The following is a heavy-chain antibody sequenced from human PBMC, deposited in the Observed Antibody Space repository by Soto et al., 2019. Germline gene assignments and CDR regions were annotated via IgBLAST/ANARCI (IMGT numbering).Heavy chain of an antibody. CDR1: GYSFINYW. D-gene: IGHD5-12*01. V-gene: IGHV5-51*01. Sequence: GESLKISCKASGYSFINYWLGWVRQMPGKGLEWMGIIYPDDSDTRYSPSFQGQVTISVDKSISTAYLQWNSLRASDTAMYYCARQVATTEIHAFHIWGQGTMVTVSS. CDR3: ARQVATTEIHAFHI. J-gene: IGHJ3*02. CDR2: IYPDDSDT.